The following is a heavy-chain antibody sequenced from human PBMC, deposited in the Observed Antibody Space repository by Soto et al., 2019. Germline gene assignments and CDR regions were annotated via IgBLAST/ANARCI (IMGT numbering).Heavy chain of an antibody. V-gene: IGHV3-23*01. CDR3: AKESTVGSPGDYFDS. Sequence: EVELSESGGDLVQPGGSLRLSCAASGFIFSSYDMNWVRQAPGKGLEWVSAIGVYANTYYADSVKGRFTISRDDSRNMVHLHLNSLRVDDTAVYYCAKESTVGSPGDYFDSRGQGTLVTVSS. D-gene: IGHD1-26*01. J-gene: IGHJ4*02. CDR2: IGVYANT. CDR1: GFIFSSYD.